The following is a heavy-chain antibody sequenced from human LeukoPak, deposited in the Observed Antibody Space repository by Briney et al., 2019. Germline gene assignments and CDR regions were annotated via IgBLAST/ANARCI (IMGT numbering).Heavy chain of an antibody. CDR3: AKDKLYSSSSPFDY. CDR2: IRYDGSNK. D-gene: IGHD6-6*01. V-gene: IGHV3-30*02. CDR1: GFTFSSYG. Sequence: PGGSLRLSCAASGFTFSSYGMHWVRQAPGKGLEGVAFIRYDGSNKYYADSVKGRFTISRDNSKNTLYLQMNSLRAEDTAVYYCAKDKLYSSSSPFDYWGQGTLVTVSS. J-gene: IGHJ4*02.